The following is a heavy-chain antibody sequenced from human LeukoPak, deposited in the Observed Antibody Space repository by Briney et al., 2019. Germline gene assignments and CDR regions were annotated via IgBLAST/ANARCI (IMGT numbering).Heavy chain of an antibody. CDR2: IYYSGST. V-gene: IGHV4-39*01. CDR1: GRSISSSSYY. CDR3: ARHDDIVVVPAANFDY. D-gene: IGHD2-2*01. Sequence: SETLSLTCTVSGRSISSSSYYWGWIRQPPGKGLEWIGCIYYSGSTYYTPSLKSRVTISVDTTKNQFSLKLSYVTAADTAVYYCARHDDIVVVPAANFDYWGQGTLVTVSS. J-gene: IGHJ4*02.